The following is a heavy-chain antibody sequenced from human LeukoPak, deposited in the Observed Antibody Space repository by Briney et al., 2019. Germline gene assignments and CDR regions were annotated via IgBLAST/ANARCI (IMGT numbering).Heavy chain of an antibody. CDR2: INQDGTEK. Sequence: GGSLRLSCAASGFTFSRYWMSWLRQAPGKGLEWVANINQDGTEKYYVDSVKGRFTISRDNAKNSLYLQMNSLRVEDTAVYYCAKVAKYYYGSETYYFFEHWGQGTPVTASS. CDR1: GFTFSRYW. D-gene: IGHD3-10*01. J-gene: IGHJ4*02. CDR3: AKVAKYYYGSETYYFFEH. V-gene: IGHV3-7*01.